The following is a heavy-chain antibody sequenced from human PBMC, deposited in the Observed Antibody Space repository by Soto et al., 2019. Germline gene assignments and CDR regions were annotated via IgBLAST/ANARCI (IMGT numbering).Heavy chain of an antibody. D-gene: IGHD3-9*01. CDR1: GFTFSSYS. CDR3: GRDKLYDFLTVSGIGPYSVFDI. CDR2: ISSSSYI. V-gene: IGHV3-21*01. J-gene: IGHJ3*02. Sequence: GGSLRLSCAASGFTFSSYSMNWVRQAPGKGLEWVSSISSSSYIYYADSVKGRFTISRDNAKNSLYLQMNSLRAEDTAVYYCGRDKLYDFLTVSGIGPYSVFDIWGKGKMVTVS.